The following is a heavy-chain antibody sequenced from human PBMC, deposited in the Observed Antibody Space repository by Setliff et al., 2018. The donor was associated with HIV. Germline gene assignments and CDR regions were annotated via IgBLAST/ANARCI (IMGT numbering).Heavy chain of an antibody. Sequence: SVKVSCKASGYIFTSYDIHWVRQAPGQGLEWMGGIIPMFGAANYAQKFQGRVTITTDASTSAAYMELSSLRSEDTAVYYCTRQTYYYGSGRYFPPDYWGQGTLVTVSS. CDR2: IIPMFGAA. D-gene: IGHD3-10*01. CDR3: TRQTYYYGSGRYFPPDY. CDR1: GYIFTSYD. J-gene: IGHJ4*02. V-gene: IGHV1-69*05.